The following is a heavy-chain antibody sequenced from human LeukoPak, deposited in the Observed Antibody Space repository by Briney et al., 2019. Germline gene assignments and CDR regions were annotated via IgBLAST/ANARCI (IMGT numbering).Heavy chain of an antibody. J-gene: IGHJ3*02. CDR1: GFAFSTYA. CDR3: AKDRKVGVAVAGMGNI. CDR2: ISNDGSNE. D-gene: IGHD6-19*01. Sequence: GASLRLSCAASGFAFSTYAMRWVRQDPGRGLEWVAVISNDGSNEYYADSVKCRFTISRDNSKNTLYSQMNSLRAEDTAVYYCAKDRKVGVAVAGMGNIWGQGTMVTVSS. V-gene: IGHV3-30*18.